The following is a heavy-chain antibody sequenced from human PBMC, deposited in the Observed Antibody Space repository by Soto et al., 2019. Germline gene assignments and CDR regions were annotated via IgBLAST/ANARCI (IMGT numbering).Heavy chain of an antibody. CDR3: ARLDLYYGMDV. CDR1: GYRFTSYW. J-gene: IGHJ6*02. CDR2: IYPGDPAT. D-gene: IGHD2-2*03. Sequence: XXSLKISCKGSGYRFTSYWIDWVRKMPGKGLEWMGIIYPGDPATRYSPSFQGQVTISADKSISTAYLQWSTLKASDTAMYYCARLDLYYGMDVWGQGTTVTVSS. V-gene: IGHV5-51*01.